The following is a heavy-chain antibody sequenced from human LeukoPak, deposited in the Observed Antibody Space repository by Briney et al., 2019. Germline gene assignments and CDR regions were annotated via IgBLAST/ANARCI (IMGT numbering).Heavy chain of an antibody. V-gene: IGHV3-23*01. CDR1: GFTFSNYA. CDR3: AKDSSYYGMDV. J-gene: IGHJ6*02. Sequence: GGSLRLSCAAFGFTFSNYAMSWVRQAPGKGLEWVSSISGSGGTTYYADSVKGRFTISRDNSRTTLFLQMNSLRAEDTAVYYCAKDSSYYGMDVWGQGTTVTVSS. D-gene: IGHD6-6*01. CDR2: ISGSGGTT.